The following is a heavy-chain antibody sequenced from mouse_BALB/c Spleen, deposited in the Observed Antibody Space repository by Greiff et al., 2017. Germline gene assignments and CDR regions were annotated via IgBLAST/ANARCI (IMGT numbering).Heavy chain of an antibody. CDR1: GYTFTSYW. D-gene: IGHD1-2*01. CDR3: TTSLLRLNQAWFAY. Sequence: LQQSGSELVRPGASVKLSCKASGYTFTSYWMHWVKQRPGQGLEWIGNIYPGSGSTNYDEKFKSKATLTVDTSSSTAYMQLSSLTSEDSAVYYCTTSLLRLNQAWFAYWGQGTLVTVSA. V-gene: IGHV1S22*01. J-gene: IGHJ3*01. CDR2: IYPGSGST.